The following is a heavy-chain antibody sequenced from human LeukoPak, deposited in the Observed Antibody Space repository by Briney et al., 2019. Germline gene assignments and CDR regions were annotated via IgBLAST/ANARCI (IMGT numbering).Heavy chain of an antibody. J-gene: IGHJ5*02. D-gene: IGHD2-15*01. Sequence: PSETLSLTCSVSCDSISSDVYYWRWIRQPAGKGLEWIGRIYASGSTTYNSSLKSRVTISIDTAKNQFSLKLTYVTAADTSVYYCARTRRYCSGGSCYNWFDAWVQGTLVTVSS. CDR3: ARTRRYCSGGSCYNWFDA. CDR1: CDSISSDVYY. V-gene: IGHV4-61*02. CDR2: IYASGST.